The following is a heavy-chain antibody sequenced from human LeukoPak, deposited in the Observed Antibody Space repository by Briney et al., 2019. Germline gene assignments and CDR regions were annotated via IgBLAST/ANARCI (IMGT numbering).Heavy chain of an antibody. CDR3: ARIPGGYYYAMDV. CDR1: GFTFSSYS. Sequence: PGGSLRLSCTASGFTFSSYSMNWVRQAPGKGPEWLSYISWGSNVIYYADSVKGRFTTSRDDAKNSLFLQMNSLTDEDTAVYYCARIPGGYYYAMDVWGQGTTVTVSS. V-gene: IGHV3-48*02. CDR2: ISWGSNVI. J-gene: IGHJ6*02. D-gene: IGHD3-16*01.